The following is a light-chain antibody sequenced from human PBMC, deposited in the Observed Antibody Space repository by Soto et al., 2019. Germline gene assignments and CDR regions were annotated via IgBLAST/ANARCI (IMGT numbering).Light chain of an antibody. CDR2: EVS. CDR3: SSYTSSNTYV. J-gene: IGLJ1*01. CDR1: SSDVGGYNY. Sequence: QSALTQPASVSGSPGQSITISCTGTSSDVGGYNYVSWYQQFTGKAPKVMIFEVSHRPSGVSNRFSGSKSGSTASLTISGPQAEDEAAYYCSSYTSSNTYVLGNGTKVTVL. V-gene: IGLV2-14*01.